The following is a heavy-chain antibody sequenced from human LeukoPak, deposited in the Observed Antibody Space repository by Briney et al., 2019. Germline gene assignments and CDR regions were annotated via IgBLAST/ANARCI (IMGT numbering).Heavy chain of an antibody. CDR3: VRYRDIVATGDI. D-gene: IGHD5-12*01. V-gene: IGHV1-2*02. CDR1: GYTFKGYY. J-gene: IGHJ3*02. Sequence: ASVKVSCKASGYTFKGYYMNWVRQAPAQGLEWMGWINPNSGDTNYAQTFQDRVTMTRDTSISTAYMELSSLRSDDTAIYYCVRYRDIVATGDIWGQGTMVTVSS. CDR2: INPNSGDT.